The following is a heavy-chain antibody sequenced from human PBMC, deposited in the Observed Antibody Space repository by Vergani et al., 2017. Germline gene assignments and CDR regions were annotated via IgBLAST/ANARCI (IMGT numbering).Heavy chain of an antibody. CDR2: ISGSGGFT. CDR3: AKGGTITIFGSVDYY. Sequence: EVQLLESGGNLVQPGGSLRLSCAASGFTFTNFAMTWVRQAPGEGLEWVSGISGSGGFTYYADSVKGRFTISRDNSKNTMFLQMNNLRAEDTAVYYCAKGGTITIFGSVDYYWGQGTLVTVSS. J-gene: IGHJ4*02. V-gene: IGHV3-23*01. D-gene: IGHD3-3*01. CDR1: GFTFTNFA.